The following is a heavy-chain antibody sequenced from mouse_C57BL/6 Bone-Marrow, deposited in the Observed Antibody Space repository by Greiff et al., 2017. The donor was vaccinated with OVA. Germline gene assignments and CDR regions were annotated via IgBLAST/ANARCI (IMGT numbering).Heavy chain of an antibody. CDR3: AGNYYGSRYYAMDY. CDR1: GYTFTSYW. V-gene: IGHV1-64*01. Sequence: QVQLQQPGAELVKPGASVKLSCKASGYTFTSYWMHWVKQRPGQGLEWIGMIHPNSGSTNYNEKFKSKATLTVDKSSSTAYMQLSSLTSEDSAVXCCAGNYYGSRYYAMDYWGQGTSVTVSS. J-gene: IGHJ4*01. CDR2: IHPNSGST. D-gene: IGHD1-1*01.